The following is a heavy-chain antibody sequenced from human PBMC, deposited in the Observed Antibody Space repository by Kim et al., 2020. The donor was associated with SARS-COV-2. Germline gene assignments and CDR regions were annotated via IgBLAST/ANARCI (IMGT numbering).Heavy chain of an antibody. Sequence: GGSLRLSCAASGFTVSSNYMSWVRQAPGKGLEWVSVIYSGGSTYYADSVKGRFTISRDNSKNTLYLQMNSLRVEDTAVYYCARDWDGYNFSTAFDIWGQGTMVTVSS. CDR3: ARDWDGYNFSTAFDI. D-gene: IGHD5-12*01. V-gene: IGHV3-53*01. CDR2: IYSGGST. CDR1: GFTVSSNY. J-gene: IGHJ3*02.